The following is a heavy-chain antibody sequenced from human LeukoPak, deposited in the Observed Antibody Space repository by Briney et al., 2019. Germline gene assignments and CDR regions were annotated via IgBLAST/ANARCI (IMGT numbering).Heavy chain of an antibody. J-gene: IGHJ4*02. CDR2: VYHSGAS. D-gene: IGHD2-21*01. CDR3: ARNIFHSDY. Sequence: SETLSLTCTVSGYSISSGYYWGRIRQTPGEGLEWIGSVYHSGASYYNPSLKSRVTISVDTSKNQFLLRLSSVTAAVSAVYYCARNIFHSDYWGQGTLVTVSS. V-gene: IGHV4-38-2*02. CDR1: GYSISSGYY.